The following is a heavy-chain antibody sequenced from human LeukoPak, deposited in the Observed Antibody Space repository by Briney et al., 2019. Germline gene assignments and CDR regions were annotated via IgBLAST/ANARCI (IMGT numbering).Heavy chain of an antibody. V-gene: IGHV3-23*01. D-gene: IGHD2-2*01. Sequence: PGGSLRLSCAASGFTFSSYAMSWVRQAPGKGLEWVSAISASGGTTYYADSVKGRFTISRDNSKNTLYLQLNSLRAEDTAVYYCAKDPLGPRYCSGTSCSNWFDPWGQGTLVTVSS. J-gene: IGHJ5*02. CDR1: GFTFSSYA. CDR3: AKDPLGPRYCSGTSCSNWFDP. CDR2: ISASGGTT.